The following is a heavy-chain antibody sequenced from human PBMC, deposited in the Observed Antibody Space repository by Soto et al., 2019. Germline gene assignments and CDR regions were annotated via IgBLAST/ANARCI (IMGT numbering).Heavy chain of an antibody. CDR3: ARVQSYYDSSGYYSGVSHYYFDY. Sequence: SETLSLICTVSGGSISSYYWSWIRQPAGKGLEWIGRIYTSGSTNYNPSLKSRVTMSVDTSKNQFSLKLSSVTAADTAVYYCARVQSYYDSSGYYSGVSHYYFDYWGQGTLVTVSS. J-gene: IGHJ4*02. CDR2: IYTSGST. CDR1: GGSISSYY. V-gene: IGHV4-4*07. D-gene: IGHD3-22*01.